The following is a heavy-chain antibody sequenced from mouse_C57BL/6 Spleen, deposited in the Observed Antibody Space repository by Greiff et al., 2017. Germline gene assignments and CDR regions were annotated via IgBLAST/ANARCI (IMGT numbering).Heavy chain of an antibody. Sequence: VQLQQSGAELARPGASVKMSCKASGYTFTSYTMHWVKQRPGQGLEWIGYINPSSGYTKYNQKFKDKATLTADKSSSTAYMQLSSLTSEDSAVYYCARSTGTYWYCDVWGTGTTVTVSS. D-gene: IGHD4-1*01. V-gene: IGHV1-4*01. CDR2: INPSSGYT. J-gene: IGHJ1*03. CDR1: GYTFTSYT. CDR3: ARSTGTYWYCDV.